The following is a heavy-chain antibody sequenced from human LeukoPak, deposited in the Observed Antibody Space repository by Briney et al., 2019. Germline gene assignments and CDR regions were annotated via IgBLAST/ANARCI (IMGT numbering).Heavy chain of an antibody. CDR2: IYDSGST. CDR3: ARDCSGGSCYGAFDI. D-gene: IGHD2-15*01. V-gene: IGHV4-30-4*01. Sequence: SETLSLICTVSGASIRSGDYYWSWIRQPPGKGLEWIGYIYDSGSTYYNPSLKSRITISVDTSEDRFSLKLSSVTATDTAVYYCARDCSGGSCYGAFDIWGQGTMVTVSS. CDR1: GASIRSGDYY. J-gene: IGHJ3*02.